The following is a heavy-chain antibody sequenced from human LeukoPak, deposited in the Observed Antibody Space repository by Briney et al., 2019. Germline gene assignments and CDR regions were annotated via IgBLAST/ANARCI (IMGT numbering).Heavy chain of an antibody. V-gene: IGHV4-39*01. J-gene: IGHJ4*02. CDR3: ARLIGSGWYSSRDYFDY. CDR2: IYYSGST. Sequence: SETLSLTCTVSGGSISSSSYYWGWIRQPPGKGLEWIGSIYYSGSTYYNPSLKSRVTISVDTSKNQFSLKLSSVTAADTAVYYCARLIGSGWYSSRDYFDYWGQGTLVTVSS. D-gene: IGHD6-19*01. CDR1: GGSISSSSYY.